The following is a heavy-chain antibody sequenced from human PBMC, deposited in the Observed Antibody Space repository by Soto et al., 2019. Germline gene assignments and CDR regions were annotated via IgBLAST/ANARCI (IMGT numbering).Heavy chain of an antibody. J-gene: IGHJ6*02. CDR2: IYWDDDK. CDR3: VQSRCGGDCLQSYSSHSYYGLDV. Sequence: QITLKASGPTLVKPTQTLTLTCTFSGLSLSTTGVGVGWIRQPPGKALEWLALIYWDDDKRYSPSLKSRLTITKDTSKNKVVLTMTNMDPVDTATYYCVQSRCGGDCLQSYSSHSYYGLDVWGQGTTVTVSS. CDR1: GLSLSTTGVG. V-gene: IGHV2-5*02. D-gene: IGHD2-21*02.